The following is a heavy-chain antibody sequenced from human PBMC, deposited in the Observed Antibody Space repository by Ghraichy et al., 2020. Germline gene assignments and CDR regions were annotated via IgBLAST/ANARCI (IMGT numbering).Heavy chain of an antibody. V-gene: IGHV3-23*01. Sequence: GGSLRLSCAASGFTFSSYAMSWVRQAPGKGLEWVSAISGSGGSTYYADSVKGRFTISRDNSKNTLYLQMNSLRAEDTAVYYGAKGRGYSYGYGYYYYGMDVWGQGTTVTVSS. D-gene: IGHD5-18*01. CDR2: ISGSGGST. J-gene: IGHJ6*02. CDR3: AKGRGYSYGYGYYYYGMDV. CDR1: GFTFSSYA.